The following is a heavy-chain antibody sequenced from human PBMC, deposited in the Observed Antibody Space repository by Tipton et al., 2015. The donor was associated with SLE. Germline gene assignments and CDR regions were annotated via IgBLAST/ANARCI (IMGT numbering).Heavy chain of an antibody. Sequence: LRLSCAVYGGSFSGYYWSWIRQSPGKGLEWIGDINHSGSTNYNPSLKSRVTISVDTSKNQFSLRLSSVTAADTAVYYCARAPGLERSYSYFYYMDVWGKGTTVTVSS. D-gene: IGHD1-1*01. V-gene: IGHV4-34*01. J-gene: IGHJ6*03. CDR1: GGSFSGYY. CDR2: INHSGST. CDR3: ARAPGLERSYSYFYYMDV.